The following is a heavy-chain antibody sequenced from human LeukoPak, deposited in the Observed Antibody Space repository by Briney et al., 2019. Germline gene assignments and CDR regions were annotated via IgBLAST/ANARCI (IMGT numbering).Heavy chain of an antibody. D-gene: IGHD1-14*01. J-gene: IGHJ5*02. CDR2: IIPIFGTA. V-gene: IGHV1-69*06. Sequence: ASVTVSCKASGGTFSSYAISWVRQAPGQGLEWMGGIIPIFGTANYAQKFQGRVTITADKSTSTAYMELSSLRSEDTAVYYCASTCRNQNWFDPWGQGTLVTVSS. CDR1: GGTFSSYA. CDR3: ASTCRNQNWFDP.